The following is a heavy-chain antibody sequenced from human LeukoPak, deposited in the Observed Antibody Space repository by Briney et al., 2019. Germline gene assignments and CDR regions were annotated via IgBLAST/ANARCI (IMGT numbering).Heavy chain of an antibody. CDR1: GYTFTSYG. Sequence: KVSCKASGYTFTSYGITWVRQMPGKGLEWMGRIDPSDSYTNYSPSFQGHVTISSDRSISTAYLQWSSLKASDTAMYYCAIGYSGYDPNFDFWGRGTLVTVSS. CDR2: IDPSDSYT. V-gene: IGHV5-10-1*01. D-gene: IGHD5-12*01. J-gene: IGHJ4*02. CDR3: AIGYSGYDPNFDF.